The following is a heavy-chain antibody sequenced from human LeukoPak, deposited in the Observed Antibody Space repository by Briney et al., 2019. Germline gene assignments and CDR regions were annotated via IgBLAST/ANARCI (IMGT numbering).Heavy chain of an antibody. V-gene: IGHV4-34*01. CDR3: ARGGIGWDSSGWYLYYFDY. CDR2: INHSGGT. J-gene: IGHJ4*02. CDR1: GGSFSGYY. D-gene: IGHD6-19*01. Sequence: SETLSLTCAVYGGSFSGYYWSWIRQPPGKGLEWIGEINHSGGTNYNPSLKSRVTISVDTSKSQFSLKLSSVTAADTAVYYCARGGIGWDSSGWYLYYFDYWGQGTLVTVSS.